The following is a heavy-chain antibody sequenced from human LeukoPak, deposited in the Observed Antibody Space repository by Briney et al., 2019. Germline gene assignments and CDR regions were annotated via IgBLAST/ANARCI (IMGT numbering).Heavy chain of an antibody. V-gene: IGHV3-74*03. J-gene: IGHJ4*02. D-gene: IGHD3-3*01. CDR1: GFTSSSYW. Sequence: GGSLRLSCATSGFTSSSYWMEWVRHAPGKGLEWVSRIKGDGSYTTYADSVKGRFTISRDNSKNTLYLQMNSLRAEDTAVYYCARTDYDFWSGIFDYWGQGTLVTVSS. CDR2: IKGDGSYT. CDR3: ARTDYDFWSGIFDY.